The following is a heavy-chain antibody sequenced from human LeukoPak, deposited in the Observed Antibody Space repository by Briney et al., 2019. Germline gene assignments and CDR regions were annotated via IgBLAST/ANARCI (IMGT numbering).Heavy chain of an antibody. CDR1: GGSISSSSYY. Sequence: SETLSLTCTVSGGSISSSSYYWGWIRQPPGKGLEWIGSIYYSGSTYYNPSLKSRVTISVDTSKNQFSLKLSSVTAADTAVYYCGRSTLDSSHDYWGQGTLVTVSS. D-gene: IGHD3-22*01. V-gene: IGHV4-39*07. J-gene: IGHJ4*02. CDR3: GRSTLDSSHDY. CDR2: IYYSGST.